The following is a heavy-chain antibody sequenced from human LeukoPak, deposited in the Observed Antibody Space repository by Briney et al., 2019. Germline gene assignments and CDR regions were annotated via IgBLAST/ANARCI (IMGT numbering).Heavy chain of an antibody. CDR2: ISSSSTI. CDR3: ARVYAKAAAAGSYFDY. CDR1: GFTFSSYS. Sequence: GGSLRLSCAASGFTFSSYSMNWVRQAPGKGLEWVSYISSSSTIYYADSVQGRFTISRDNAKNSLYLQMNSLRAEDTAVYYCARVYAKAAAAGSYFDYWGQGTLVTVSS. V-gene: IGHV3-48*01. D-gene: IGHD6-13*01. J-gene: IGHJ4*02.